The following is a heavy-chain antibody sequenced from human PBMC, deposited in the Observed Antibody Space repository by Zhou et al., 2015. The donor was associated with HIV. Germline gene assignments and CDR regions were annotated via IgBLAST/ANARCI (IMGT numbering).Heavy chain of an antibody. CDR3: ARDLDSADELPAATVGYYYYYMDV. J-gene: IGHJ6*03. Sequence: QVQLVQSGAEVKKPGSSVKVSCKASGGTFSSYAISWVRQAPGQGLEWMGGIIPIFGTANYAQKFQGRVTITADESTSTAYMELSSLRSEDTAVYYCARDLDSADELPAATVGYYYYYMDVWGKGTTVTVSS. CDR2: IIPIFGTA. V-gene: IGHV1-69*01. D-gene: IGHD2-2*01. CDR1: GGTFSSYA.